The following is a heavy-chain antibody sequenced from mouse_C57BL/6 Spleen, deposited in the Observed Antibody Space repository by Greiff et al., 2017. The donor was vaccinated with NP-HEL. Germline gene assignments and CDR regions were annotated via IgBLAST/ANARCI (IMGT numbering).Heavy chain of an antibody. Sequence: EVQLQQSGPELVKPGASVKISCKASGYSFTDYYMNWVKQSNGQSLEWIGVIHPNYGTTSYNQKFKGKATLTVDQSSSTAYMQLNSLTSEDSAVDDCARKGATGVATDFDYWGQGTTLTVSS. CDR2: IHPNYGTT. CDR3: ARKGATGVATDFDY. D-gene: IGHD1-1*01. CDR1: GYSFTDYY. V-gene: IGHV1-39*01. J-gene: IGHJ2*01.